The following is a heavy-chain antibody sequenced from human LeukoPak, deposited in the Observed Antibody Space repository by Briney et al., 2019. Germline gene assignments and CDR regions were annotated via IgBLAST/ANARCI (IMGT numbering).Heavy chain of an antibody. CDR2: ISSSSSYI. V-gene: IGHV3-21*01. Sequence: PGGSLRLSCAASGFTLSSYSMNWVRQAPGKGLEWVASISSSSSYIWYADSVKGRFTISRDNTKNSLYLQMNSLRAEGTAVYYCAREGVVYDYWGQGTLVTVSS. D-gene: IGHD3-3*01. J-gene: IGHJ4*02. CDR3: AREGVVYDY. CDR1: GFTLSSYS.